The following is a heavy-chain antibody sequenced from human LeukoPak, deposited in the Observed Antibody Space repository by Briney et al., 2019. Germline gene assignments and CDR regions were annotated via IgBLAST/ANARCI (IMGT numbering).Heavy chain of an antibody. J-gene: IGHJ4*02. CDR2: IYYSGST. V-gene: IGHV4-39*01. D-gene: IGHD2-2*01. CDR3: AKGYCSSTSCAAWYFDY. CDR1: GGSISSSSYY. Sequence: PSETLSLTCTVSGGSISSSSYYWGWIRQPPGKGREWIGSIYYSGSTYYNPSLKSRVTISVDTSKNQFSLKLSSVTAADTAVYYCAKGYCSSTSCAAWYFDYWGQGTLVTVSS.